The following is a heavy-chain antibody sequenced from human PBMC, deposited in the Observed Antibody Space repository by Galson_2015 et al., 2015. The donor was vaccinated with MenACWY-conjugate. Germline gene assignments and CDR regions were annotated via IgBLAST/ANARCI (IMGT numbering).Heavy chain of an antibody. V-gene: IGHV1-69*13. D-gene: IGHD3-3*01. Sequence: SVKVSCKASGGTFSSYAISWVRQAPGQGLEWMGGIIPIFGTANYAQKFQGRVTITADESTSTAYMELSSLRSEDTAVYYCARAIFGVVIIGVDYYYGMDVWGQGTTVTVSS. CDR2: IIPIFGTA. CDR1: GGTFSSYA. J-gene: IGHJ6*02. CDR3: ARAIFGVVIIGVDYYYGMDV.